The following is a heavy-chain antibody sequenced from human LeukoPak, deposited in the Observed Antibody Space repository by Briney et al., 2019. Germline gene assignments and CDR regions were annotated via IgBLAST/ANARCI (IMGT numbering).Heavy chain of an antibody. Sequence: PSETLSLTCDVYGGSCDDYYCICIRQPPGKGLEWIGEIHPHGIFYYNSSLMSRVTISIDTSKSRFSLRLTSVTAADTAFYYCARGRDRSKAGDLWGQGSLVTVSS. D-gene: IGHD5-24*01. V-gene: IGHV4-34*01. J-gene: IGHJ5*02. CDR1: GGSCDDYY. CDR2: IHPHGIF. CDR3: ARGRDRSKAGDL.